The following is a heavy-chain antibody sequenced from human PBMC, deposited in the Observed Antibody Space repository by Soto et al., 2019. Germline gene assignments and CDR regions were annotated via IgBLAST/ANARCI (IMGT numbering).Heavy chain of an antibody. D-gene: IGHD6-13*01. Sequence: SETLSLTCTVSGGSISSYYWSWIRQPPGKGLEWIGYIYYSGSANYNPSLRSRVTMSVDISKSQFSLRLTSVTAADTAVYYCARYNAASGTYYFDYWGQGALVTVSS. CDR3: ARYNAASGTYYFDY. V-gene: IGHV4-59*12. CDR2: IYYSGSA. J-gene: IGHJ4*02. CDR1: GGSISSYY.